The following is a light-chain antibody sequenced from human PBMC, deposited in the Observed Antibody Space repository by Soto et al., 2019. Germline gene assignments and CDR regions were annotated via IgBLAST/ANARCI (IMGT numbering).Light chain of an antibody. CDR2: GAS. Sequence: EIVLTQSPGTLSLSPGERATLSCRASQNINNNFLAWYQQKPGQAPRLLIYGASSRAAGIPDRFSGSGSGTDFTLTVSRLEPEDFAVFYCQQYGNFPRTFGQGTKVEVK. CDR3: QQYGNFPRT. CDR1: QNINNNF. V-gene: IGKV3-20*01. J-gene: IGKJ1*01.